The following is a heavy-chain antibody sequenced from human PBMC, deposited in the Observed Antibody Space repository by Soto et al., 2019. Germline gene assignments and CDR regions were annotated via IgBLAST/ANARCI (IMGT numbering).Heavy chain of an antibody. CDR2: IWYDGSNK. V-gene: IGHV3-33*01. Sequence: QVQLVESGGGVVQPGRSLRLSCAASGFTFSSYGMHWVRQAPGKGLEWVAVIWYDGSNKYYADSVKGRFTISRDNSKNTLYLQMNSLRAEDTAVYYCARDPEYSSSYGDYWGQGTLVTVSS. CDR1: GFTFSSYG. CDR3: ARDPEYSSSYGDY. J-gene: IGHJ4*02. D-gene: IGHD6-13*01.